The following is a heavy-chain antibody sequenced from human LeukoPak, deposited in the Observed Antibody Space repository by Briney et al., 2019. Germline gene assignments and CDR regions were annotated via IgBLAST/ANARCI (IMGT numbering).Heavy chain of an antibody. V-gene: IGHV3-23*01. D-gene: IGHD1-26*01. Sequence: GGSLRLPCEVFGFTFSTSAMSWVRQAPGKGLEWVSGIRASDDTTYYVDSVKGRFTISRDNSKNTLYLQMNSLRAEDTAVYYCARRIVGALSDAFDIWGQGTMVTVSS. J-gene: IGHJ3*02. CDR1: GFTFSTSA. CDR2: IRASDDTT. CDR3: ARRIVGALSDAFDI.